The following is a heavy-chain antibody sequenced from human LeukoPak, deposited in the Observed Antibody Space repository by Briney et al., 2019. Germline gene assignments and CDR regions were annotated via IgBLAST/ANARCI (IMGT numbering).Heavy chain of an antibody. CDR1: GGSVSSGSYY. CDR3: AREGEQIDY. V-gene: IGHV4-61*01. Sequence: SETLSLTCTVSGGSVSSGSYYWSWIRQPPGKGLEWIGYTYYSGSTNYNPSLKSRVTISVDTSKNQFSLKLSSVTAADTAVYYCAREGEQIDYWGQGTLVTVSS. CDR2: TYYSGST. J-gene: IGHJ4*02. D-gene: IGHD3-16*01.